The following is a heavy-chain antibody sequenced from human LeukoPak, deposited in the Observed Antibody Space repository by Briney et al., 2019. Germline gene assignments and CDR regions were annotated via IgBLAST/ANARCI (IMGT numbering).Heavy chain of an antibody. V-gene: IGHV1-18*01. CDR2: ISPYNGNT. J-gene: IGHJ6*03. CDR1: SYTFTSYA. CDR3: ARTIAAPGTGNYYYYYMDV. Sequence: ASVKVSCKASSYTFTSYAISWVRQAPGQGLECMGWISPYNGNTNYAQKLQGRVTMTTDTSTSTAYMELRSLRSDDTAVYYCARTIAAPGTGNYYYYYMDVWGKGTTVTVSS. D-gene: IGHD6-13*01.